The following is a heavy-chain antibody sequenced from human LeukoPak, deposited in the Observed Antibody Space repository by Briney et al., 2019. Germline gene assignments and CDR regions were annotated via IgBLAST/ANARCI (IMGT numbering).Heavy chain of an antibody. D-gene: IGHD3-22*01. CDR1: GFTFSSYA. V-gene: IGHV3-30*04. CDR2: ISYDRSNK. Sequence: GGSLRLSCAASGFTFSSYAMHWVRQAPGKGLEWVAVISYDRSNKYYADSVKGRFTISRDNSKSTLYLQMNSLRAEDTAVYYCARNLDSSVYPDYWGQGTLVTVSS. CDR3: ARNLDSSVYPDY. J-gene: IGHJ4*02.